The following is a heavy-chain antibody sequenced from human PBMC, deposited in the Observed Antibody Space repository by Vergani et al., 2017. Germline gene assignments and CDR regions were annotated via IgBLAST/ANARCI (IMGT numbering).Heavy chain of an antibody. Sequence: QVKLQESGPGLVKPSETLSLTCTVSGASVNSYYWSWIRQPPGKGLEWMGYVSFRGDTLYDPSVKGRMTIPLNTSSNQFSLYLTSVTAADTAVYYCARSRLYYGAGSPDYWGQGTLVTVSS. CDR2: VSFRGDT. CDR1: GASVNSYY. D-gene: IGHD3-10*01. CDR3: ARSRLYYGAGSPDY. J-gene: IGHJ4*02. V-gene: IGHV4-59*02.